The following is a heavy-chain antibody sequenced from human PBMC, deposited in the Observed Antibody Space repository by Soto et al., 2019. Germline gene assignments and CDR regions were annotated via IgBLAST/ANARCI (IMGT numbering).Heavy chain of an antibody. D-gene: IGHD3-22*01. CDR1: GFTFSSYA. V-gene: IGHV3-30-3*01. J-gene: IGHJ4*02. CDR2: ISYDGSDK. Sequence: GGSLRLSCAASGFTFSSYAMHWVRQAPCKGLEWVALISYDGSDKDYADSVKGRFTISRDNSRNTLFLQMNSLRAEDTAVYYCARDYYKYYDSSGYYRSPAYWGQGTLVTVS. CDR3: ARDYYKYYDSSGYYRSPAY.